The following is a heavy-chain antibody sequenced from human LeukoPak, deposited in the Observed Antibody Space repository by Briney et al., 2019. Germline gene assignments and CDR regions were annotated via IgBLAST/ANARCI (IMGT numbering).Heavy chain of an antibody. CDR3: ARGKYFDY. V-gene: IGHV4-38-2*01. Sequence: SETLSLTCAVSGYSISSGDYWGWIRQPPGKGLEWIGSIYHSGSTYYNPSLKSRVTISVDTSKNQFSLKLSSVTAADTAVYYCARGKYFDYWGQGTLVTVSS. CDR2: IYHSGST. CDR1: GYSISSGDY. J-gene: IGHJ4*02.